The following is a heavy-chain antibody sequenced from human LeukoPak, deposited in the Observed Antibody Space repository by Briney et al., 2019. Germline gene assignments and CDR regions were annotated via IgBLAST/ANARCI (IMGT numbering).Heavy chain of an antibody. V-gene: IGHV1-46*01. Sequence: ASVKVSCKASGGTFSRYAISWVRQAPGQGPEWMGVISPSGGSTTYVQKFQGRVTLTRDMSTSTDYLELSSLRSEDTAVYYCARDNSVRDEAWWFNPWGQGTLVTVSS. CDR1: GGTFSRYA. CDR3: ARDNSVRDEAWWFNP. J-gene: IGHJ5*02. CDR2: ISPSGGST. D-gene: IGHD5-24*01.